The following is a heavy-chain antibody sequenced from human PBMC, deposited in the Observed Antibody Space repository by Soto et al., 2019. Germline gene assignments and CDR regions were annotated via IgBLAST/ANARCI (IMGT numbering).Heavy chain of an antibody. D-gene: IGHD4-17*01. CDR1: GYTFTSYY. J-gene: IGHJ5*02. CDR3: ARDRMTHGWFDP. V-gene: IGHV1-46*01. CDR2: INPSGGST. Sequence: QVQLVQSGAEVKKPGASVKVSCKASGYTFTSYYMHWVRQAPGQGLEWMGIINPSGGSTSYAQKLQGRVTMTRDTSTSTVYMELSSLRSEDTAVYYCARDRMTHGWFDPWGQGTLVTVSS.